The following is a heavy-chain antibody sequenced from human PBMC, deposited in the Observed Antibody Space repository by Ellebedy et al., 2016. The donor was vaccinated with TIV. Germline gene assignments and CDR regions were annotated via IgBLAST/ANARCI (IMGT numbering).Heavy chain of an antibody. CDR1: GGFLTRSDYY. D-gene: IGHD6-13*01. CDR2: IYFSGDT. J-gene: IGHJ4*02. Sequence: MPSETLSLTCSVSGGFLTRSDYYRGWIRQAPGKGLEWIGSIYFSGDTYYNPSLKSRVTISVDTSTNQFSLRLRSVTAADAAIYYCARLGAFTSSWYVGFGYWGQGALVSVSS. CDR3: ARLGAFTSSWYVGFGY. V-gene: IGHV4-39*01.